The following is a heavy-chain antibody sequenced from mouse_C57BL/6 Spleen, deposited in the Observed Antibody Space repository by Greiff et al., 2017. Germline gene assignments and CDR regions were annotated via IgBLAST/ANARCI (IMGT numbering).Heavy chain of an antibody. CDR2: IWSGGST. CDR3: AKGDSSYYYAMDY. Sequence: VQLQQSGPGLVQPSQSLSITCTVSGFSLTSYGVHWVRQSPGKGLEWLGVIWSGGSTDYNAAFMSRLSITKDNSKSQVFFKMNSLQADDTAIYDSAKGDSSYYYAMDYWGKGTSVTVSS. V-gene: IGHV2-5*01. D-gene: IGHD3-2*02. CDR1: GFSLTSYG. J-gene: IGHJ4*01.